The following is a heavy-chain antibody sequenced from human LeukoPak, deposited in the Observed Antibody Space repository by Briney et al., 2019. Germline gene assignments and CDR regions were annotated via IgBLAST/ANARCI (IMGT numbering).Heavy chain of an antibody. V-gene: IGHV4-38-2*02. CDR2: IYHSGST. CDR3: ARESLGRAYGDYGDDAFDI. D-gene: IGHD4-17*01. J-gene: IGHJ3*02. Sequence: SETLSLTCTVSGYSISSGYYWGWIRPPPGKGLEWIGSIYHSGSTYYNPSLKSRVTISVDTSKNQLSLKLSSVTAADTAVYYCARESLGRAYGDYGDDAFDIWGQGTMVTVSS. CDR1: GYSISSGYY.